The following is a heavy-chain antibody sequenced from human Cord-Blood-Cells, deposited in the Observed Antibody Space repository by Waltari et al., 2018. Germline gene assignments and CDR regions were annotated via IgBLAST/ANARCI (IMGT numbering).Heavy chain of an antibody. V-gene: IGHV4-39*01. CDR3: ARRVGYCSSTSCYDALDI. CDR1: GGSISSSSYY. Sequence: QLQLQESGPGLVKPSETLSLTCTVSGGSISSSSYYWGWIRQPPGKGLEWIGSIYYSGGTYYNPALKSRVTIAVDTSKNQFSLKLSSVTAADTAVYYCARRVGYCSSTSCYDALDIWGQGTMVTVSS. D-gene: IGHD2-2*01. CDR2: IYYSGGT. J-gene: IGHJ3*02.